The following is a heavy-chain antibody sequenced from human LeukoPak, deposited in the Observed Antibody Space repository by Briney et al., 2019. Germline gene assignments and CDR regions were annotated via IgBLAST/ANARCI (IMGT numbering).Heavy chain of an antibody. J-gene: IGHJ5*02. CDR1: GGSISSYY. D-gene: IGHD1-26*01. Sequence: SETLSLTCTVSGGSISSYYWSWIRQPPGQGLEWIGYIYTSGSTNYNPSLKSRVTISVDTSKNQFSLKLSSVTAADTAVYYCARLARGAFDPWGQGTLVTVSS. CDR2: IYTSGST. V-gene: IGHV4-4*09. CDR3: ARLARGAFDP.